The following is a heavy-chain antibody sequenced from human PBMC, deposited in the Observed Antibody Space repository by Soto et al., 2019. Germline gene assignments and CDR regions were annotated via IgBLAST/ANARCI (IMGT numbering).Heavy chain of an antibody. V-gene: IGHV3-23*01. J-gene: IGHJ4*02. CDR1: GFTFSSYA. CDR2: ISGSGGST. D-gene: IGHD6-19*01. CDR3: AIFILQWLGTDDY. Sequence: EVQLLESGGGLVQPGGSLRLSCAASGFTFSSYAMSWVRQAPGKGLEWVSAISGSGGSTYYADSVKGRFTISRDNSKNTLYLQMNSLRAEDTAVYYCAIFILQWLGTDDYWGQGTLVTVSS.